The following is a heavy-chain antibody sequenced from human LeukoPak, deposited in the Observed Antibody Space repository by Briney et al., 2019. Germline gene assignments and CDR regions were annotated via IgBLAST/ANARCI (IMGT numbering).Heavy chain of an antibody. CDR1: GFTFSNAW. Sequence: GGSLRLSCAASGFTFSNAWMSWVRQAPGKGLEWVGRIKSKTDGGTTDYAAPVKGRFTISRDGSKNTLYLQMNSLKTEDTAVYYCTTNEYYYYYMDVWGKGTTVTVSS. D-gene: IGHD1-1*01. CDR2: IKSKTDGGTT. CDR3: TTNEYYYYYMDV. J-gene: IGHJ6*03. V-gene: IGHV3-15*01.